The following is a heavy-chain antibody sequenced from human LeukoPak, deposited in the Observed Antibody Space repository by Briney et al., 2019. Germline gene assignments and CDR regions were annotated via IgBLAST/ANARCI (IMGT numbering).Heavy chain of an antibody. Sequence: GGSLRLSCAASGFNFSSYGMHWGRQAPGKGLEWVAVIWYDGSNTYYADSVKGRFTISRDNSKNTLYLQMNSLRADDTAVYYCAREAIRGVIIRHNWFDPWGQGSLVTVSS. V-gene: IGHV3-33*01. CDR1: GFNFSSYG. J-gene: IGHJ5*02. D-gene: IGHD3-10*01. CDR2: IWYDGSNT. CDR3: AREAIRGVIIRHNWFDP.